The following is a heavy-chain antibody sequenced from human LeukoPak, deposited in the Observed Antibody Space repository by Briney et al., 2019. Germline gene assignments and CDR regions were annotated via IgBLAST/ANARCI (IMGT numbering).Heavy chain of an antibody. CDR3: RSLIAARQDAFDI. CDR2: ISYDGSNK. Sequence: PGGSLRLSCAAYGFTFSSYGMHWVRQAPGKGLEWVAVISYDGSNKYYADSVKGRFTISRDNSKNTLYLQMNSLRAEDTAVYYCRSLIAARQDAFDIWGQGTMVTVSS. J-gene: IGHJ3*02. V-gene: IGHV3-30*03. D-gene: IGHD6-6*01. CDR1: GFTFSSYG.